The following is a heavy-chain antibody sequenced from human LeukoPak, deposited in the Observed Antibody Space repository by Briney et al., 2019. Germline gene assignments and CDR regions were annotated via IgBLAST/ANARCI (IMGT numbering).Heavy chain of an antibody. J-gene: IGHJ4*02. CDR2: IYTSGST. Sequence: SETLSLTCTVSGGSISSYYWSWIRQPAGKGLEWIGRIYTSGSTNYNPSLKSRVTMSVDTSKNQFSLKLSSVTTADTAVYYCTRGARGGGYEAFDFWGQGTLVTVSS. V-gene: IGHV4-4*07. CDR3: TRGARGGGYEAFDF. D-gene: IGHD5-12*01. CDR1: GGSISSYY.